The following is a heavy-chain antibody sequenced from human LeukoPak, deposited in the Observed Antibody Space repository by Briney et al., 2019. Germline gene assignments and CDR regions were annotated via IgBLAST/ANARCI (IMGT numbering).Heavy chain of an antibody. Sequence: SGGSLRLSCAASGFTFSSYWMSRVRQAPGKGLEWVANIKQDGSEKYYVDSVKGRFTISRDNAKNSLYLQMNSLRAEDTAVYYCARDGLGVVIGEFDYWGQGTLVTVSS. CDR2: IKQDGSEK. V-gene: IGHV3-7*01. J-gene: IGHJ4*02. CDR3: ARDGLGVVIGEFDY. CDR1: GFTFSSYW. D-gene: IGHD3-3*01.